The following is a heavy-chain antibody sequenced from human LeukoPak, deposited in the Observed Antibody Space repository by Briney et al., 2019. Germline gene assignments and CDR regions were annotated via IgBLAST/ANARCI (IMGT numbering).Heavy chain of an antibody. J-gene: IGHJ6*03. CDR2: IYYSGST. V-gene: IGHV4-59*11. D-gene: IGHD3-22*01. CDR1: GGSISSHY. CDR3: ARTMNYYYYMDV. Sequence: SETLSLTCTVSGGSISSHYWSWIRQPPGKGLEWIGYIYYSGSTNYNPSLKSRVTISVDTSKNQFSLKLSSVTAADTAVYYCARTMNYYYYMDVWGKGTTVTVSS.